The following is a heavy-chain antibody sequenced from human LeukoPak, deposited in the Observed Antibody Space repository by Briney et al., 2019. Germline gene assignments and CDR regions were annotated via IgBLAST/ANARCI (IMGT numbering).Heavy chain of an antibody. J-gene: IGHJ4*02. D-gene: IGHD5-18*01. CDR1: GGSFSGYY. CDR2: INHSGST. Sequence: NPSETLSLTCAVYGGSFSGYYWSWIRQPPGKGLEWIGEINHSGSTNYNPSLKSRVTISVDTSKNQFSLKLSSVTAADTAVYYCARAPRGIRGYSYGYPDYWGQGTLVTVSS. CDR3: ARAPRGIRGYSYGYPDY. V-gene: IGHV4-34*01.